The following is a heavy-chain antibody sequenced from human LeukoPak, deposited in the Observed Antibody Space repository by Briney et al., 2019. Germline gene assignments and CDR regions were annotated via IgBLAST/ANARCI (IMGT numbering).Heavy chain of an antibody. J-gene: IGHJ4*02. CDR3: ARSYSSSSGVGDY. D-gene: IGHD6-6*01. CDR1: GYTFTSYD. V-gene: IGHV1-8*01. Sequence: ASVKVSCKASGYTFTSYDINWVRQAPGQGLEWMGWMNPNSGNTGYAQKFQGRVTMTRNTSISTAYMELSSLRSEDTAVYYCARSYSSSSGVGDYWGQGTLVTVSS. CDR2: MNPNSGNT.